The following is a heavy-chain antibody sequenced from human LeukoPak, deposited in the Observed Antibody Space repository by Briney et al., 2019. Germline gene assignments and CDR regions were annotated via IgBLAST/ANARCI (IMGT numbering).Heavy chain of an antibody. V-gene: IGHV4-39*01. J-gene: IGHJ3*02. Sequence: SETLSLTCTVSGGSISSSSYYWGWIRQPPGKGLECIGSIYYSGSTYYNPSLKSRVTISVDTSKNQFSLKLSSVTAADTAVYYCARHLYSGYSDDDAFDIWGQGTMVTVSS. CDR1: GGSISSSSYY. CDR3: ARHLYSGYSDDDAFDI. CDR2: IYYSGST. D-gene: IGHD5-12*01.